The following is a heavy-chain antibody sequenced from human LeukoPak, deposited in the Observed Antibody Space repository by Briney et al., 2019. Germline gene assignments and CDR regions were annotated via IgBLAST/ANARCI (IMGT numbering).Heavy chain of an antibody. V-gene: IGHV3-9*01. CDR3: AKGAYYDYVWGSYRLDY. J-gene: IGHJ4*02. D-gene: IGHD3-16*02. CDR2: ISWNSGSI. CDR1: GFTFDDYA. Sequence: PGGSLRLSCAASGFTFDDYAMHWVRQAPGKGLEWVSGISWNSGSIGYADSVKGRFTISRDNAKNSLYLQMNSLRAEDTALYYCAKGAYYDYVWGSYRLDYWGQGTLVTVSS.